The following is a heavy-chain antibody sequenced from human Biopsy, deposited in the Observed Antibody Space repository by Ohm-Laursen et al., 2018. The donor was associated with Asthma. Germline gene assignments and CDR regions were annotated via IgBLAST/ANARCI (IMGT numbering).Heavy chain of an antibody. CDR1: GGTFSNYV. CDR3: ARVLTTEEGDTWFDP. V-gene: IGHV1-69*13. Sequence: SVKVSCKASGGTFSNYVFSRVRQAPGQGLEWMGGIIPMFGTTKYTQKFQARVSITADEATSTVYMELSSLRSEDTAVYYCARVLTTEEGDTWFDPWGQGTLVTVSS. J-gene: IGHJ5*02. CDR2: IIPMFGTT. D-gene: IGHD4-11*01.